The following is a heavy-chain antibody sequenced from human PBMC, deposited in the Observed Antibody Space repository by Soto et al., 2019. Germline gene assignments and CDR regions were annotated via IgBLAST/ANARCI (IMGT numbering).Heavy chain of an antibody. CDR1: GFTFSDSD. V-gene: IGHV3-73*01. Sequence: DVQLVESGGGLVQPGGSLKLSCAASGFTFSDSDIHWVRQASGKGLEWVGRIKSKTNNDATAYAASVKGSFTVSRDDSEKTGYWQMSSLPTEDTGMYYGIWREECGTHLGFDPGGHGTLFTVSS. CDR2: IKSKTNNDAT. J-gene: IGHJ5*02. D-gene: IGHD3-3*01. CDR3: IWREECGTHLGFDP.